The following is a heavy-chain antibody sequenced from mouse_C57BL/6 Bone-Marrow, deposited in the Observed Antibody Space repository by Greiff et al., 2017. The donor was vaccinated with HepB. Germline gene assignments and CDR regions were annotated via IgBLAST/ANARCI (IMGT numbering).Heavy chain of an antibody. CDR1: GYSITSGYY. CDR2: ISYDGSN. J-gene: IGHJ1*03. D-gene: IGHD1-1*01. Sequence: EVKLQESGPGLVKPSQSLSLTCSVTGYSITSGYYWNWIRQFPGNKLEWMGYISYDGSNNYNPSLKNRISITRDTSKNQFFLKLNSVTTEDTATYYCARGATTVVDWYFDVWGTGTTVTVSS. CDR3: ARGATTVVDWYFDV. V-gene: IGHV3-6*01.